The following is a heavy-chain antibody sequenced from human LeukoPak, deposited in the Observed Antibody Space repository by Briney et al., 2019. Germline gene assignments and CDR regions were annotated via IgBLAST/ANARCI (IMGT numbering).Heavy chain of an antibody. CDR1: GFTFSSHG. V-gene: IGHV3-48*01. J-gene: IGHJ3*02. CDR2: ISSSSSTI. D-gene: IGHD3-10*01. Sequence: PGGTLRLSCAASGFTFSSHGMNWVRQAPGKGLEWVSYISSSSSTIYYADSVKGRFTISRDNAKNSLYLQMNSLRAEDTAVYYCAKGGDRLLWFGELLYNAFDIWGQGTMVTVSS. CDR3: AKGGDRLLWFGELLYNAFDI.